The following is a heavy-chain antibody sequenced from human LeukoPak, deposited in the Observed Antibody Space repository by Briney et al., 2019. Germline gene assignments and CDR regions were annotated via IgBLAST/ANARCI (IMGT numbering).Heavy chain of an antibody. D-gene: IGHD1-26*01. Sequence: PSETLSLTCAVYGGSFSGYYWSWVRQPPGKGLEWIGEIFHSGSTNYNPSLKSRVTISVDKSKNQFSLKLSSVTAADTAIYYCAKGQSGTYGTFDYWGQGTLVTVSS. J-gene: IGHJ4*02. CDR1: GGSFSGYY. CDR2: IFHSGST. V-gene: IGHV4-34*01. CDR3: AKGQSGTYGTFDY.